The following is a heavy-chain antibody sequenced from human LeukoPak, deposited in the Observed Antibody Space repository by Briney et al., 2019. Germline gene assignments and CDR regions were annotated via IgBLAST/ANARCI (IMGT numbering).Heavy chain of an antibody. V-gene: IGHV3-11*01. J-gene: IGHJ4*02. CDR3: ASPDHYYDSSGYPTANY. D-gene: IGHD3-22*01. CDR2: ISSSGSTI. CDR1: GFTFSDYY. Sequence: GSLRLSCAASGFTFSDYYMSWIRQAPGKGLEWVSYISSSGSTIYYADSVKGRFTISRDNAKNSLYLQMNSLRAEDTAVYYCASPDHYYDSSGYPTANYWGQGTLVTVSS.